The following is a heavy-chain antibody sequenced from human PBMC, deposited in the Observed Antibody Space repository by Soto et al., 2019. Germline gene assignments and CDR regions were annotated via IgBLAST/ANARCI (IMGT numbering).Heavy chain of an antibody. CDR2: ISYDGINK. D-gene: IGHD6-19*01. CDR3: AKAPSAQVKVKIEYFDY. CDR1: GFTFSSYG. Sequence: GGSLRLSCAASGFTFSSYGMHWGRQAPGKGLEWVAVISYDGINKYYADSVKGRFTISRDNSKNTLYMQMNSLRAEGTAVYYCAKAPSAQVKVKIEYFDYWGQGTLVTVSS. J-gene: IGHJ4*02. V-gene: IGHV3-30*18.